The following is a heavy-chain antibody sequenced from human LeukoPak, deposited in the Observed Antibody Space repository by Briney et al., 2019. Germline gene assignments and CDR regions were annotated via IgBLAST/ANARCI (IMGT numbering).Heavy chain of an antibody. D-gene: IGHD1-14*01. V-gene: IGHV3-7*01. CDR3: ARYNPYFDY. J-gene: IGHJ4*02. Sequence: PGGSLRLSCAASGFTFSRYWMSWVRQAPGKGLEWVANIRQDGSEKHYLDSVKGRITISRDNAKNSLYLRMNSLRAEDTAVYYCARYNPYFDYWGQGNLVTVSS. CDR1: GFTFSRYW. CDR2: IRQDGSEK.